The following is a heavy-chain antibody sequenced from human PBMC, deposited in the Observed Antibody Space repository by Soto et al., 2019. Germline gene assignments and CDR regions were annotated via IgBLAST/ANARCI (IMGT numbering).Heavy chain of an antibody. J-gene: IGHJ4*02. CDR1: GYTFTSYG. Sequence: ASVKVSCKASGYTFTSYGISWVRQAPGQGLEWMGWISAYNGNTNYAQKLQGRVTMTTDTSTSTAYMELRSLRSDDTAVYYCARDRYYYDSSGYSNYWGRGTLVTVSS. D-gene: IGHD3-22*01. CDR3: ARDRYYYDSSGYSNY. V-gene: IGHV1-18*01. CDR2: ISAYNGNT.